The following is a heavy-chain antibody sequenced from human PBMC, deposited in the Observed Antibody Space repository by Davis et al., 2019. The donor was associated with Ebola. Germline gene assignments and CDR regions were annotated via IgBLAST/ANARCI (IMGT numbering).Heavy chain of an antibody. CDR3: ARSLMWGSSSHYYYYGMDV. D-gene: IGHD6-6*01. Sequence: SETLSLTCAVYGGSFSGYYWSWIRQPPGNGLEWIGEINHSGSTNYNPSLKSRVTISVDTSKNQFSLKLSSVTAADTAVYYCARSLMWGSSSHYYYYGMDVWGQGTTVTVSS. CDR1: GGSFSGYY. J-gene: IGHJ6*02. CDR2: INHSGST. V-gene: IGHV4-34*01.